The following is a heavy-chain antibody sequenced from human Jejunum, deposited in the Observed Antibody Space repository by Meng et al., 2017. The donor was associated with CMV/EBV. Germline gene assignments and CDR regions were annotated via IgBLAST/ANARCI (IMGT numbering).Heavy chain of an antibody. Sequence: QVQLQESGPGLVKPSGTLSLTCAVSGGSISSSYWSWVRQPPGRGLEWIAEIHHSGITNYNPSLKSRLTISVDKSKNKYFLNLDSVTAADTAVYSCARNWGEWGQGTLVTVSS. CDR3: ARNWGE. D-gene: IGHD7-27*01. CDR1: GGSISSSYW. V-gene: IGHV4-4*02. CDR2: IHHSGIT. J-gene: IGHJ4*02.